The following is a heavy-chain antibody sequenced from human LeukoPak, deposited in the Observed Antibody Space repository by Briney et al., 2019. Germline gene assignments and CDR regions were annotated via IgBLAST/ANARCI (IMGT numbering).Heavy chain of an antibody. J-gene: IGHJ5*02. D-gene: IGHD3-22*01. V-gene: IGHV4-59*01. CDR3: ARASGGYYNNWFDP. CDR2: IYYTGST. Sequence: SETLSLTCTVSGSSLSTYYWSWIRQPPGKGLDWMGYIYYTGSTNYNPSLKSRVTISVDTSKNQFSLNLNSVTVADTAVYYCARASGGYYNNWFDPWGQGTLVTVSS. CDR1: GSSLSTYY.